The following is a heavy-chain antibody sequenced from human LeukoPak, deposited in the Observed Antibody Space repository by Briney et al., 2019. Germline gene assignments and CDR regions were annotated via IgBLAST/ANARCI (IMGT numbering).Heavy chain of an antibody. Sequence: SETLSLTCAISGGSISGTPYYWGWIRQPPGKGLEWIGSIYYSGSTNYNPSLKSRVTISVDTSKNQFSLRLSSVTAADTAVYYCASRARMVRGVIAPAESAFDIWGQGTMVTVSS. CDR1: GGSISGTPYY. CDR3: ASRARMVRGVIAPAESAFDI. V-gene: IGHV4-39*07. J-gene: IGHJ3*02. D-gene: IGHD3-10*01. CDR2: IYYSGST.